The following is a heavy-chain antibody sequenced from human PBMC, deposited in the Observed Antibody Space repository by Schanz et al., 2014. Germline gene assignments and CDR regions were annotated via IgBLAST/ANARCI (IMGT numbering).Heavy chain of an antibody. J-gene: IGHJ3*02. Sequence: QVQLVQSGAEVKKPGSSVKVSCKASGGTFSSYAFSWVRQAPGQGLEWMGKIIPILGMENYAQKFQGRVTIAADIPASAAYMSLSSLRSDDTAVYYCASDIQDLYDTSGPVGAFDIWGQGTVVTVSS. CDR1: GGTFSSYA. D-gene: IGHD3-22*01. V-gene: IGHV1-69*04. CDR3: ASDIQDLYDTSGPVGAFDI. CDR2: IIPILGME.